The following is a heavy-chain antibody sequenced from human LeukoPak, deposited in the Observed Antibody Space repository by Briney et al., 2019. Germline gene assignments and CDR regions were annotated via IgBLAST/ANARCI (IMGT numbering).Heavy chain of an antibody. J-gene: IGHJ6*02. CDR2: INHSGST. D-gene: IGHD2-15*01. CDR1: GGSFSGYY. Sequence: PSETLSLTCAVYGGSFSGYYWSWIRQPPGKGLEWIGGINHSGSTNYNPSLKSRVTISVDTSKNQFSLKLSSVTAADTAVYYCARGRIQSYYYYYGMDVWGQGTTVTVSS. CDR3: ARGRIQSYYYYYGMDV. V-gene: IGHV4-34*01.